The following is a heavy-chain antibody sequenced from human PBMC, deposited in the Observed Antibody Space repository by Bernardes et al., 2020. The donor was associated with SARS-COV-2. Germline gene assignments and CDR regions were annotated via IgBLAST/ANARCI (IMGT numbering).Heavy chain of an antibody. CDR3: AREPDSSHVDY. V-gene: IGHV4-39*02. J-gene: IGHJ4*02. CDR1: GASISSRGYY. Sequence: SETLSLTCAVSGASISSRGYYWGWFRQPPGKGLEWIGSIFYRGSTYQNPSLKSRVTISVDMFRNHFSLSLRSVTAADTAVYYCAREPDSSHVDYWGQGTLVTVSS. CDR2: IFYRGST. D-gene: IGHD6-13*01.